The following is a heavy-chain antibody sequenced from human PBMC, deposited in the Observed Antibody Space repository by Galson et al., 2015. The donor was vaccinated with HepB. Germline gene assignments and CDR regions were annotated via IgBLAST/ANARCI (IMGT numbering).Heavy chain of an antibody. V-gene: IGHV1-46*01. D-gene: IGHD2-2*01. Sequence: SVKVSCKASGYTFTSYYMHWVRQAPGQGLEWMGIINPSGGSTSYAQKFQGRVTMTRDTSTSTVYMELSSLRSEDTAVYYCAREGYIVVVPAANPRPLFFDYWGQGTLVTVSS. CDR3: AREGYIVVVPAANPRPLFFDY. J-gene: IGHJ4*02. CDR2: INPSGGST. CDR1: GYTFTSYY.